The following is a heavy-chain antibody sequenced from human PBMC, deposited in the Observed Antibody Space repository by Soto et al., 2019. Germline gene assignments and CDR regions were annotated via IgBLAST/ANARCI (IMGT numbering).Heavy chain of an antibody. V-gene: IGHV4-34*01. J-gene: IGHJ3*02. CDR1: GGSFSGYY. CDR3: ARGLRGDAFDI. D-gene: IGHD1-26*01. Sequence: QVQLQEWGAGLLKPSETLSLTCAVYGGSFSGYYWTWIRQSPGKGLEWIGKINHSGSTKYNPSLKSRVTLSVDMSKKQLSLKLGSVTPADAAVYYCARGLRGDAFDIWGQGTMVTVSS. CDR2: INHSGST.